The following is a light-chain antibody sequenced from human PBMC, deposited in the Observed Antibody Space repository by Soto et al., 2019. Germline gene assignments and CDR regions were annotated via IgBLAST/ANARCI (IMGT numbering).Light chain of an antibody. V-gene: IGKV3-15*01. CDR2: GAT. Sequence: EVVMTQSPTTLSVSPGERATLSCRASQSVSVNLAWYQQKPGQAPRLLIFGATTRATGVPARFSGTGSGTEFTLTISSLQSEDFAVYYCQQYNSWPLTFGGGTKVDI. CDR1: QSVSVN. J-gene: IGKJ4*01. CDR3: QQYNSWPLT.